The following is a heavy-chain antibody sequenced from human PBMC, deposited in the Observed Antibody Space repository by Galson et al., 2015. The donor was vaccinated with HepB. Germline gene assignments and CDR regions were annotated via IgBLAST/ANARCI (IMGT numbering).Heavy chain of an antibody. D-gene: IGHD2-2*01. Sequence: CAISGDSVSSNSAAWNWIRQSPSRGLEWLGRTYYRSKWYNDYAVSEKSRITINPDTSKNQFSLQLNSVTPEDTAVYYCARVVYCSSTSCGNAFDIWGQGTMVTVSS. J-gene: IGHJ3*02. CDR3: ARVVYCSSTSCGNAFDI. CDR1: GDSVSSNSAA. CDR2: TYYRSKWYN. V-gene: IGHV6-1*01.